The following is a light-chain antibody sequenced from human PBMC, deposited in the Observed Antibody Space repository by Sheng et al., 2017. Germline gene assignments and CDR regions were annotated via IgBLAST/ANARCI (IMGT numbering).Light chain of an antibody. CDR1: NSDIGGYGL. CDR3: TSFRFSSTVVV. J-gene: IGLJ3*02. V-gene: IGLV2-14*03. Sequence: QSALTQPASVSASPGQSITISCTGTNSDIGGYGLVSWYQQHPGKVPKLLIFDVNNRPSGVSDRFSGSKSDNTASLTTSGLQAEDEADYYCTSFRFSSTVVVFGGGTKLTVL. CDR2: DVN.